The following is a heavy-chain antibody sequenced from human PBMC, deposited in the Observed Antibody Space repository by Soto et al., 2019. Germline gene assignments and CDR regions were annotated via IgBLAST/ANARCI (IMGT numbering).Heavy chain of an antibody. CDR3: ARPNYDILTGYSLTFDY. Sequence: GGSLRLSCAASGFTFSSYSMNWVRQAPGKGLEWVSYISSSSSTIYYADSVKGRFTISRDNAKNSLYLQMNSLRDDDTAVYYCARPNYDILTGYSLTFDYWGQGTLVTVSS. D-gene: IGHD3-9*01. CDR2: ISSSSSTI. CDR1: GFTFSSYS. V-gene: IGHV3-48*02. J-gene: IGHJ4*02.